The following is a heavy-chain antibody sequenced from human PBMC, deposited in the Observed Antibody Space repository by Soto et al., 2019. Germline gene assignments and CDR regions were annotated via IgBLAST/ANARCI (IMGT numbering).Heavy chain of an antibody. D-gene: IGHD3-3*01. V-gene: IGHV4-61*01. CDR3: ARGQAFWTGYYRMPYYFDY. J-gene: IGHJ4*02. CDR1: GGSVSSGSYY. Sequence: SETLSLTCTVSGGSVSSGSYYWSWIRQPPGKGLEYIGYLYYSGSTNYNPSLKSRVTISVDTPKNQFSLKLTSVTAADTAIYYCARGQAFWTGYYRMPYYFDYWGQGALVTVSS. CDR2: LYYSGST.